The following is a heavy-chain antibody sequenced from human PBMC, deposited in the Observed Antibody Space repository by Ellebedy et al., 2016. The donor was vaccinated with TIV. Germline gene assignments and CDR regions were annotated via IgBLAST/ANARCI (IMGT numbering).Heavy chain of an antibody. V-gene: IGHV3-53*05. CDR1: GFTVSSNY. CDR3: AKDSPYILLYYFDY. CDR2: IYSGGST. J-gene: IGHJ4*02. D-gene: IGHD2-15*01. Sequence: GGSLRLSXAASGFTVSSNYMSWVRQAPGKGLEWVSVIYSGGSTYYADSVKGRFTISRDNSKNTLYLQMNSLRAEDTAVYYCAKDSPYILLYYFDYWGQGTLVTVSS.